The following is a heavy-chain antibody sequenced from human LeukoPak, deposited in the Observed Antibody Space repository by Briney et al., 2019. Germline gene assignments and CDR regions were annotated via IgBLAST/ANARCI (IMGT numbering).Heavy chain of an antibody. CDR2: ISSSGATT. V-gene: IGHV3-23*01. D-gene: IGHD2-2*01. Sequence: GGSLRLSCAASGFNFRKYAMNWVRQAPGKGLEWVSGISSSGATTSYADSVKGRFTMSRDNSTLYLQMNSLRAEDTAVYYCAKDQESQLLIFDYWGQGSLVTVSS. CDR3: AKDQESQLLIFDY. CDR1: GFNFRKYA. J-gene: IGHJ4*02.